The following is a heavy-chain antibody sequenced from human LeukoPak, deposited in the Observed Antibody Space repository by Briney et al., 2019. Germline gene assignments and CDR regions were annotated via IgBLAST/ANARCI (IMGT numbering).Heavy chain of an antibody. D-gene: IGHD4-23*01. CDR2: ISSSSSYI. CDR3: ARETGYGGNSERYYFGY. CDR1: GFTFSSYS. V-gene: IGHV3-21*01. Sequence: GGSLRLSCAASGFTFSSYSMNWVRQAPGKGLEWVSYISSSSSYIYYADSVKGRFTISRDKAKNSLYLQMNSLRAEDTAVYYCARETGYGGNSERYYFGYWGQGTLVTVSS. J-gene: IGHJ4*02.